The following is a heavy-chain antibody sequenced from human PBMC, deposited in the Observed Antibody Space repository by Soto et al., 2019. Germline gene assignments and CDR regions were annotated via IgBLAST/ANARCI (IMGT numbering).Heavy chain of an antibody. CDR2: IYHSGST. D-gene: IGHD5-18*01. V-gene: IGHV4-30-2*01. J-gene: IGHJ4*02. Sequence: LSLTCAVSGGSISSGGYSWSWIRQPPGKGLEWIGYIYHSGSTYYNPSLKSRVTISVDRSKNQFSLKLSSVTAADTAVYYCASSTAVDTAMAPDYWGQGTLVTVSS. CDR3: ASSTAVDTAMAPDY. CDR1: GGSISSGGYS.